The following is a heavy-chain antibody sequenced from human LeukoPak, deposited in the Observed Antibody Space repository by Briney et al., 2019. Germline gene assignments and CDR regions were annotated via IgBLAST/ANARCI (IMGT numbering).Heavy chain of an antibody. V-gene: IGHV3-30*02. CDR2: IRYDGSNK. CDR1: GFTFSSYG. D-gene: IGHD3-22*01. Sequence: PGGSLRLSCAASGFTFSSYGMHWVRQAPGKGLEWVTFIRYDGSNKYYADSVKGRFTIFRDNSRNTLYLQMNSLRTEDTAVYYCAKVTVPLVVITAGGFDYWGQGTLVTVSS. J-gene: IGHJ4*02. CDR3: AKVTVPLVVITAGGFDY.